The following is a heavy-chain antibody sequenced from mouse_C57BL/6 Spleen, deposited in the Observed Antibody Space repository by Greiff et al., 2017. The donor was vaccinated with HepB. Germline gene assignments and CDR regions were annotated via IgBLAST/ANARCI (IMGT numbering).Heavy chain of an antibody. J-gene: IGHJ2*01. Sequence: VQLKQPGAELVRPGSSVKLSCKASGYTFTSYWMDWVKQRPGQGLEWIGNIYPSDSETHYNQKFKDKATLTVDKSSSTAYMQLSSLTSEDSAVYYCARGDYSNYDYWGQGTTLTVSS. D-gene: IGHD2-5*01. CDR2: IYPSDSET. CDR1: GYTFTSYW. V-gene: IGHV1-61*01. CDR3: ARGDYSNYDY.